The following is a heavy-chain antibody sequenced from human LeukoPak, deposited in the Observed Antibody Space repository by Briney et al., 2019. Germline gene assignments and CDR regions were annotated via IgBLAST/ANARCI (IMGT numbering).Heavy chain of an antibody. J-gene: IGHJ3*02. CDR2: ISAYNGNT. V-gene: IGHV1-18*01. D-gene: IGHD2-21*02. CDR1: GYTFTSYG. Sequence: GASVKVSCKASGYTFTSYGISWVRQAPGQGLEWMGWISAYNGNTNYAQKLQGRVTMTTDTSTSTAYMELSSLRSEDTAVYYCARDHPRGKVCGDCYSRAFDIWGQGTMVTVSS. CDR3: ARDHPRGKVCGDCYSRAFDI.